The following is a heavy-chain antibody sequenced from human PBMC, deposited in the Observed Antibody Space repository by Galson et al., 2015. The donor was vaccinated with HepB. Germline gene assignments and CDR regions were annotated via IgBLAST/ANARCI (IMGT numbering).Heavy chain of an antibody. CDR2: LSGDSIII. J-gene: IGHJ3*02. CDR1: GFTLNTHA. Sequence: SLRLSCAASGFTLNTHAMAWVRQPPGKGPEWVSALSGDSIIIHYADSVKGRFTISKDNSKNTMYLQMNSLRAEDTAVYYCARGGSSSSLFDAFDMWGQGTMVTVSS. V-gene: IGHV3-23*01. D-gene: IGHD6-6*01. CDR3: ARGGSSSSLFDAFDM.